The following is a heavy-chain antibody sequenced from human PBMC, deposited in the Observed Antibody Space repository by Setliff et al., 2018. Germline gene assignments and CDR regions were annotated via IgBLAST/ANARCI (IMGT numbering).Heavy chain of an antibody. CDR1: DGSMTSGSYY. CDR3: ARLSCSSNSCPIDF. J-gene: IGHJ4*02. V-gene: IGHV4-39*06. CDR2: VYYSGTT. D-gene: IGHD2-2*01. Sequence: SETLSLTCSVSDGSMTSGSYYWGWIRQPPGKGLEWIGSVYYSGTTYYNPSLKSRLTMSVDTSKNQFTLKVISVTAADTAVYYCARLSCSSNSCPIDFWVQGTLVTVSS.